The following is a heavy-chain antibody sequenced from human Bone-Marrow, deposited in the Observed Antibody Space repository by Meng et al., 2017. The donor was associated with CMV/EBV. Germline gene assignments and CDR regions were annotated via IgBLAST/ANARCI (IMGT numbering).Heavy chain of an antibody. V-gene: IGHV1-46*02. D-gene: IGHD3-9*01. Sequence: TFNSYYMHWVRQAPGQGLEWMGIINPSGGSTSYAQKFQGRVTMTRDTSTSTVYMELSSLRSEDTAVYYCARDHHTYYDILTGYPPGYWGQGTLVTVSS. J-gene: IGHJ4*02. CDR3: ARDHHTYYDILTGYPPGY. CDR2: INPSGGST. CDR1: TFNSYY.